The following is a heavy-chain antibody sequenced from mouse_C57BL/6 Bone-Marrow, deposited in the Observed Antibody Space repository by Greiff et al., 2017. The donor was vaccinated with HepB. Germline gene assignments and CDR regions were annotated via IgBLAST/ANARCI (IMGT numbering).Heavy chain of an antibody. D-gene: IGHD1-1*01. Sequence: VKLQESGPGLVKPSQSPFLTCSITGFPITSGYYWIWIRQSPGKPLEWMGYITHSGETFYNPSLQSPISITRETSKNQFFLQLNAVTTEDTAMYYCAGDRGYYGSSPYWYFDVWGTGTTVTVSS. CDR1: GFPITSGYY. J-gene: IGHJ1*03. CDR3: AGDRGYYGSSPYWYFDV. CDR2: ITHSGET. V-gene: IGHV12-3*01.